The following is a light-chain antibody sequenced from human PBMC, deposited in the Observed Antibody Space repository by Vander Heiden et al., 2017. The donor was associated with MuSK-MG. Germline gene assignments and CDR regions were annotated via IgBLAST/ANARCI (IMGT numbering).Light chain of an antibody. CDR2: EVS. J-gene: IGLJ1*01. V-gene: IGLV2-23*02. CDR1: SSDVGSYNL. Sequence: QSALTQPASVSGSPGPSITISCTGTSSDVGSYNLVSWYQQHPGKAPKLMIYEVSKRPSGVSNRFSGSKSGNTASLTISGLQAEDEADYYCCLYAGSSTFVFGTGTKVTVL. CDR3: CLYAGSSTFV.